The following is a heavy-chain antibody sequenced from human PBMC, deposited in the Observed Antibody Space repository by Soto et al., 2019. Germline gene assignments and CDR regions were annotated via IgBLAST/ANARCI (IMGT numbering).Heavy chain of an antibody. Sequence: SETLSLTCTVSGGSISNYYWSWIRQPPGKGLEWIGCIYYSGSTNYNPSLKSRVTISVDTSKDQFSLKVSPVTAADTAVYYCGRARIEAVLNWFDPWGKGTVVPVSS. D-gene: IGHD3-3*02. V-gene: IGHV4-59*01. CDR2: IYYSGST. J-gene: IGHJ5*02. CDR3: GRARIEAVLNWFDP. CDR1: GGSISNYY.